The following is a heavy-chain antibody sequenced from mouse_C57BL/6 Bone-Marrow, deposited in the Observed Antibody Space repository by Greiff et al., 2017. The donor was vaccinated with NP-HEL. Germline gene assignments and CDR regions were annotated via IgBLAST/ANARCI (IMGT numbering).Heavy chain of an antibody. CDR1: GYTFTSYG. J-gene: IGHJ3*01. V-gene: IGHV1-81*01. CDR2: IYPRSGNT. D-gene: IGHD1-1*01. CDR3: ARSPHYYGSRSAWFAY. Sequence: VQLQQSGAELARPGASVKLSCKASGYTFTSYGISWVKQRTGQGLEWIGEIYPRSGNTYYNEKVKGKATLTADKSSSTAYMELRSLTSEDSAVYFCARSPHYYGSRSAWFAYWGQGTLVTVSA.